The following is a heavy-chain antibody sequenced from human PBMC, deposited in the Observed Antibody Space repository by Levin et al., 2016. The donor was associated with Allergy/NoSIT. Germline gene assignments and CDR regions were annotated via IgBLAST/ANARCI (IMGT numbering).Heavy chain of an antibody. J-gene: IGHJ6*02. Sequence: GESLKISCAASGFTFSSYAMHWVRQAPGKGLEWVAVISYDGSNKYYADSVKGRFTISRDNSKNTLYLQMNSLRAEDTAVYYCARVMGQQLVRANYYYGMDVWGQGTTVTVSS. CDR1: GFTFSSYA. CDR2: ISYDGSNK. D-gene: IGHD6-13*01. CDR3: ARVMGQQLVRANYYYGMDV. V-gene: IGHV3-30-3*01.